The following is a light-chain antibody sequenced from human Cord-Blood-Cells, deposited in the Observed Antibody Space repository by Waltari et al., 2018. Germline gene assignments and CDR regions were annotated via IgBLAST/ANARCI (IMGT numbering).Light chain of an antibody. CDR1: SSDVGSYNL. J-gene: IGLJ1*01. CDR2: EDS. CDR3: CSYAGSSTYV. V-gene: IGLV2-23*01. Sequence: SALTQPASVSGSPGQSITISCTGTSSDVGSYNLVSWYQQHPGKAPKLMIYEDSRRPAGVSNRFSGSKSGNPSSLTISVLQAEDEADYYCCSYAGSSTYVFGTGTKVTVL.